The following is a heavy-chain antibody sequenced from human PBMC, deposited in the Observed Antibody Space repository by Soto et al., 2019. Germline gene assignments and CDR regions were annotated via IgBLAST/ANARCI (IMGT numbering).Heavy chain of an antibody. CDR1: GFTFSSYS. D-gene: IGHD2-15*01. CDR2: ISSSSSYI. V-gene: IGHV3-21*01. Sequence: EVQLVESGGGLVKPGGSLRLSCAASGFTFSSYSMNWVRQAPGKGLEWVSSISSSSSYIYYADSVKGRFTIYRDNAKNSLYMQMNSLRGKDTAVYYCARAGYCSGGSCYYFDYWGQGTLVTVSS. CDR3: ARAGYCSGGSCYYFDY. J-gene: IGHJ4*02.